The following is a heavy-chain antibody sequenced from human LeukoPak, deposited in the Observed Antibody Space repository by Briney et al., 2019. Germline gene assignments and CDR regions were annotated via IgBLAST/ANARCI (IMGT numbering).Heavy chain of an antibody. V-gene: IGHV3-21*01. D-gene: IGHD3-3*01. Sequence: GGSLRLSCAASGFTFSSYSINWVRQAPGKGLEWVSSISSSSSYIYYADSVKGRFTISRDNAKNSLYLQMNSLRAEDTAVYYCAREDRHGLSGVVGFDPWGQGTLVTVSS. J-gene: IGHJ5*02. CDR3: AREDRHGLSGVVGFDP. CDR1: GFTFSSYS. CDR2: ISSSSSYI.